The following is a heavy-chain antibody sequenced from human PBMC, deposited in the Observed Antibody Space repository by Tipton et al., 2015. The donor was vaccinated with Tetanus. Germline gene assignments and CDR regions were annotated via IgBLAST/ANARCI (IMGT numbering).Heavy chain of an antibody. CDR3: ARAQCTDGVCNFDS. V-gene: IGHV5-51*01. D-gene: IGHD2-8*01. Sequence: QLVQSGGEVKKPGESLKISCKGSGYIFNNYWIGWVRQKPGKGLEWMGSIYPGDSDTRYSPSFQGQVTISGDKSINTAYLQWSSLKASDTSIFYWARAQCTDGVCNFDSWGQGALVTVAS. J-gene: IGHJ4*02. CDR1: GYIFNNYW. CDR2: IYPGDSDT.